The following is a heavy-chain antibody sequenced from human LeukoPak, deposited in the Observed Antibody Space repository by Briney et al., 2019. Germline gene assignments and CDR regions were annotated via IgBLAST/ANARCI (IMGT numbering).Heavy chain of an antibody. CDR3: AKGFGMYSGYVPDYYYYMDV. J-gene: IGHJ6*03. V-gene: IGHV3-23*01. CDR1: GFTFSSYA. CDR2: ISGSGGST. D-gene: IGHD5-12*01. Sequence: GGSVRLSCAASGFTFSSYAMSWVRQAPGKGLEWVSAISGSGGSTYYADSVKGRFTISRDNCKNTLYLQMNSLRAEDTAVYYCAKGFGMYSGYVPDYYYYMDVWGKGTAVTVSS.